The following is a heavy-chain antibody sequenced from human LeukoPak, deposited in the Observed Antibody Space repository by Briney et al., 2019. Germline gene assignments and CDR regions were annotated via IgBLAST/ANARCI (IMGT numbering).Heavy chain of an antibody. CDR1: GLTFSSYA. Sequence: GGSLRLSCAASGLTFSSYAMSWVRQVAGKGPEWVSAISGSGGSTYYADSVQGRFTISRDNSKNTLYLQMNSLRAEDTAVYYCAKDIAAAGNWGQGTLVTVSS. J-gene: IGHJ4*02. CDR2: ISGSGGST. D-gene: IGHD6-13*01. CDR3: AKDIAAAGN. V-gene: IGHV3-23*01.